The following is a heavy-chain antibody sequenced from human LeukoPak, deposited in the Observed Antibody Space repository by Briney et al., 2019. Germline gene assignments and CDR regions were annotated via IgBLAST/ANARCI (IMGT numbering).Heavy chain of an antibody. CDR1: GSSFTSYW. Sequence: GASLKISCKGSGSSFTSYWIGWVRQLPGKGLEWMGIIYPGDSDTRYSPSFQGQVTISADKSISTAYLQWSSLQASDTAMYYCARRRGRYSGGAFDIWGQGTMVTVSS. D-gene: IGHD1-26*01. CDR2: IYPGDSDT. V-gene: IGHV5-51*01. J-gene: IGHJ3*02. CDR3: ARRRGRYSGGAFDI.